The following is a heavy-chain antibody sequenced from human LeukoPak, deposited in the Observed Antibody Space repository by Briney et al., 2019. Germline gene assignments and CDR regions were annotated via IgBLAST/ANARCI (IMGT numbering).Heavy chain of an antibody. V-gene: IGHV3-33*01. D-gene: IGHD3-10*01. Sequence: PGRSLRLSCAASGFTFSSYGMHWVRQAPGKGLEWVAVIWYDGSNKYYADSVKGRFTISRDNSKNTLYLQMNSLRAEDTAVYYCARISGQVRGVRSDYFDYWGQGTLVTVSS. J-gene: IGHJ4*02. CDR1: GFTFSSYG. CDR3: ARISGQVRGVRSDYFDY. CDR2: IWYDGSNK.